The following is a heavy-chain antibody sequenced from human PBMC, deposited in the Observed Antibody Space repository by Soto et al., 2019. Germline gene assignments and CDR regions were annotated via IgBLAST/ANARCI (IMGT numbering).Heavy chain of an antibody. D-gene: IGHD3-16*01. J-gene: IGHJ6*02. V-gene: IGHV3-30-3*01. CDR1: GFTFSSYA. CDR2: ISYDGSNK. CDR3: ARDYVGYYYYCGMDV. Sequence: QVQLVESGGGVVQPGRSLRLSCAASGFTFSSYAMHWVRQAPGKGLEWVAVISYDGSNKYYADSVKGRFTISRDNSKNTLYLQMNSLRAEDTAVYYCARDYVGYYYYCGMDVWGQGTTVTVSS.